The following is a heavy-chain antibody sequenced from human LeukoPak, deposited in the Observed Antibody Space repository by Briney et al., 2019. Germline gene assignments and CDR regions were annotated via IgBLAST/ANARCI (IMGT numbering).Heavy chain of an antibody. CDR2: INPNSGGT. CDR1: GYTFTGYY. D-gene: IGHD2-15*01. J-gene: IGHJ5*02. CDR3: ARGYCSGGSCYTEINWFDP. V-gene: IGHV1-2*02. Sequence: ASVKVSCKASGYTFTGYYMHWVRQAPGQGLEWMGWINPNSGGTNYAQKFQGRVTMTRDTSISTAYMDLSRVRSDDTAVYYCARGYCSGGSCYTEINWFDPWGQGTLVTVSS.